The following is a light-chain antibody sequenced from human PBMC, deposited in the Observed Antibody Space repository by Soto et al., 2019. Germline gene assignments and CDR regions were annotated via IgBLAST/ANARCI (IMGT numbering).Light chain of an antibody. CDR1: QSVLSTSNNKNY. Sequence: DIVMTQSPDSLAVSLGERATINCKSSQSVLSTSNNKNYLSWYHQKPGQSPKLLIYWASTRQSGVPDRFSGSGSGTDFTLTISSLQAEDVAVYYCQQYFSSPWTFGQGTKVEIK. J-gene: IGKJ1*01. CDR3: QQYFSSPWT. CDR2: WAS. V-gene: IGKV4-1*01.